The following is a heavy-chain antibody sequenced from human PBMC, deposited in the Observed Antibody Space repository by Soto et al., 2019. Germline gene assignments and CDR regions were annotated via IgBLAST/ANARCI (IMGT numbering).Heavy chain of an antibody. V-gene: IGHV3-74*01. D-gene: IGHD3-10*01. CDR3: ARDSPTYYYGSGSYSFDY. CDR1: GFTFSSYW. Sequence: PGGSLRLSCAASGFTFSSYWMHWVRQAPGKGLVWVSRINSDGSSTSYADSVKGRFTISRDNAKNTLYLQMNGLRAEDTAVYYCARDSPTYYYGSGSYSFDYWGQGTLVTVSS. J-gene: IGHJ4*02. CDR2: INSDGSST.